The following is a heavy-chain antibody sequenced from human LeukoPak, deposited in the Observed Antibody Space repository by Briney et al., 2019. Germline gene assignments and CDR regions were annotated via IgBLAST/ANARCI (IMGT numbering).Heavy chain of an antibody. D-gene: IGHD3-10*01. CDR3: AKDSGLWFGEFDAFDI. Sequence: GGSLRLSCAASGFTFSSYAMSWVRQAPGKGLEWVSAISGSGGSTYYADSVKGRFTISRDNSKNTLYLQMNSLKAEDTAVYYCAKDSGLWFGEFDAFDIWGQGTMVTVSS. J-gene: IGHJ3*02. CDR1: GFTFSSYA. CDR2: ISGSGGST. V-gene: IGHV3-23*01.